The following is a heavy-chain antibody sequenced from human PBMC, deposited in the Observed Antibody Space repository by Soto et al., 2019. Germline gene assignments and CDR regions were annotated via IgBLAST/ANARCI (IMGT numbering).Heavy chain of an antibody. J-gene: IGHJ4*02. D-gene: IGHD2-2*02. CDR2: IIPILGIA. Sequence: QVQLVQSGAEVKETGSSVKVSCKASGGTFSSYTISWVRQAPGQGLEWMGRIIPILGIANNAQKFQGRVTITADKSTSTAYMELSSLRSEDTAVYYCAMEYCSSTSCYRDYWGQGTLVTVSS. CDR3: AMEYCSSTSCYRDY. V-gene: IGHV1-69*02. CDR1: GGTFSSYT.